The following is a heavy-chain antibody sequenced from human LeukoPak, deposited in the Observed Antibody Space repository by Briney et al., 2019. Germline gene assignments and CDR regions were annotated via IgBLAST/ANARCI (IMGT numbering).Heavy chain of an antibody. V-gene: IGHV1-46*01. CDR2: INPSGGST. D-gene: IGHD2-15*01. CDR1: GYTFTSYY. CDR3: ARVGGSCADGFDP. J-gene: IGHJ5*02. Sequence: ASVKVSCKASGYTFTSYYMHWVRQAPGQGLEWMGIINPSGGSTSYAQKFQGRVTMTRDTSTSTVFMELSSLRSEDTAVYYCARVGGSCADGFDPWGQGTLVTVSS.